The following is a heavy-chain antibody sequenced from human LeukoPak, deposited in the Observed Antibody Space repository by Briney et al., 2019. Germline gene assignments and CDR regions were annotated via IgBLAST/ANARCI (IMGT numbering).Heavy chain of an antibody. CDR1: GFTFSSSA. V-gene: IGHV3-64*01. CDR2: ISSNGDST. Sequence: GGSLRLSCAASGFTFSSSAMNWVPQAPGKGLEYVSAISSNGDSTYYANSVKGRFTISRDNSKSTLYLQMNSLRAEDTAVYYCARVNFYYYDSSGHVPYYFDYWGQGTLVTVSS. D-gene: IGHD3-22*01. CDR3: ARVNFYYYDSSGHVPYYFDY. J-gene: IGHJ4*02.